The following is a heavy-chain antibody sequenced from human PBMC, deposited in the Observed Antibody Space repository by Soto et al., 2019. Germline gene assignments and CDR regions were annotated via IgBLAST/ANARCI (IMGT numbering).Heavy chain of an antibody. V-gene: IGHV1-8*01. J-gene: IGHJ5*02. Sequence: QVQLVQSGAEVKKPGASVKVSCKASGYTFTSYDINWVRQATGQGLEYLGWMNPNSGNTGYVQKFQGRVTMTRNTSISTAYMELSSLRSEEKAVYYCARGGKYGDYSMWFDPWGQGTLFTVSS. D-gene: IGHD4-17*01. CDR1: GYTFTSYD. CDR2: MNPNSGNT. CDR3: ARGGKYGDYSMWFDP.